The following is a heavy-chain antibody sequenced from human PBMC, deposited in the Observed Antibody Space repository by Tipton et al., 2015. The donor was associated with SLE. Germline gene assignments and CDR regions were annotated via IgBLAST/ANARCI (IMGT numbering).Heavy chain of an antibody. D-gene: IGHD1-26*01. CDR2: IRYDGSNK. CDR3: ARDGGRGELLFDY. Sequence: SLRLSCAASGFTFSSYGMHWVRQAPGKGLEWVAFIRYDGSNKYYADSVKGRFTISRDNSKNTLYLQMNSLRAEDTAVYYCARDGGRGELLFDYWGQGTLVTVSS. J-gene: IGHJ4*02. CDR1: GFTFSSYG. V-gene: IGHV3-30*02.